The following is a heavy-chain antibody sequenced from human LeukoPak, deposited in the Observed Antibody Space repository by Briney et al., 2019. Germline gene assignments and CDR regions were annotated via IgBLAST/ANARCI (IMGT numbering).Heavy chain of an antibody. V-gene: IGHV4-59*01. Sequence: SETLSLTCTVSGGSISSYYWSWIRQPPGKGLEWIGYIYYSGSTNYNPSLKSRVTISVDTSKNQFSLKLSSVTAADTAVYYCARVGRSYYDILTGYTGWGYFDYWGQGTLVTVSS. CDR2: IYYSGST. D-gene: IGHD3-9*01. CDR1: GGSISSYY. J-gene: IGHJ4*02. CDR3: ARVGRSYYDILTGYTGWGYFDY.